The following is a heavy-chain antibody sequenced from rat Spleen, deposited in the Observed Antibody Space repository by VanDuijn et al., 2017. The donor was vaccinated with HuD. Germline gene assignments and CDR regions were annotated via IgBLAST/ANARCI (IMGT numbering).Heavy chain of an antibody. CDR3: TREEIGVPDY. Sequence: EVKLLESGGGLVQPGGSMRLSCATSGFTFTDFYMNWIRQPAGKAPEWLGFIRDKANGYTTEYNPSVKGRFTISRDNSQNMLYLQMNTLRTEDTATYYCTREEIGVPDYWGQGVMVTVSS. D-gene: IGHD4-3*01. CDR1: GFTFTDFY. J-gene: IGHJ2*01. CDR2: IRDKANGYTT. V-gene: IGHV7-7*01.